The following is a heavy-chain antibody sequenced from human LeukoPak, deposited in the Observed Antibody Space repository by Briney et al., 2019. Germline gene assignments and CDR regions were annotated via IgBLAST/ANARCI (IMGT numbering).Heavy chain of an antibody. D-gene: IGHD3-10*01. Sequence: ASVKVSCKASGSTFTDYYMHWVRRAPGQGLEWMGWINPKNGGTNYARKFQDRVTMTRDTSISTVYMELSRLTSDDTAVYYCARVGWSGSWSLNLDYWGQGTLVTVSS. V-gene: IGHV1-2*02. CDR2: INPKNGGT. CDR3: ARVGWSGSWSLNLDY. J-gene: IGHJ4*02. CDR1: GSTFTDYY.